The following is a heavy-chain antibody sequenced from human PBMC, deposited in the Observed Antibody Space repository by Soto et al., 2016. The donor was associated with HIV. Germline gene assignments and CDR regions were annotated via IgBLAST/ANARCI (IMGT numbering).Heavy chain of an antibody. CDR1: GGSFSGYY. J-gene: IGHJ3*01. Sequence: QVQLQQWGAGLLKPSETLSLTCAVYGGSFSGYYWSWIRQSPGKGLEWIGEINHVGSTNYNPSLKSRVTISVVTSKNQFSLKLTSVTAADTAIYYCARLKSSRTFDFWGQGTMVTVSS. CDR3: ARLKSSRTFDF. V-gene: IGHV4-34*01. CDR2: INHVGST.